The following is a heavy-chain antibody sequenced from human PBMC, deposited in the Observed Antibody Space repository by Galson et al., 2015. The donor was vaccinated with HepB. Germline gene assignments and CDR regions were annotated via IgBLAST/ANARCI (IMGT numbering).Heavy chain of an antibody. CDR2: ISSSSSYI. CDR1: GFTFSSYS. J-gene: IGHJ4*02. CDR3: ARDRTTVTEGPSPYYFDY. D-gene: IGHD4-17*01. Sequence: SLRLSCAASGFTFSSYSMNWVRQAPGKGLEWVSSISSSSSYIYYADSVKGRFTISRDNAKNSLYLQMNSLRAEDTAVYYCARDRTTVTEGPSPYYFDYWGQGTLVTVSS. V-gene: IGHV3-21*01.